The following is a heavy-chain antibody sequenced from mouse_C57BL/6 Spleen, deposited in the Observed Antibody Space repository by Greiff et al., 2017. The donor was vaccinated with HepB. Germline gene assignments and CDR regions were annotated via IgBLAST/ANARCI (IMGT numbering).Heavy chain of an antibody. V-gene: IGHV1-55*01. D-gene: IGHD1-1*01. Sequence: QVQLQQPGAELVKPGASVKMSCKASGYTFTSYWITWVKQRPGQGLEWIGDIYPGSGSTNYNEKFKSKATLTVDTSSSTAYMQLSSLTSEDSAVYYCARYGSSPWAMDYWGQGTSVTVSS. CDR3: ARYGSSPWAMDY. CDR2: IYPGSGST. J-gene: IGHJ4*01. CDR1: GYTFTSYW.